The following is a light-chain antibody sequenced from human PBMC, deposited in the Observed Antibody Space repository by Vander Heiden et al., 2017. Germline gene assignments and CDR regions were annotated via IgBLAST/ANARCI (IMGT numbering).Light chain of an antibody. CDR1: QDIRNY. V-gene: IGKV1-33*01. Sequence: DIQMTQSPSSLSASVGDRVTITCQASQDIRNYLNWYQQKPGKAPKLLIYDASNLETGVPSRFSGSGSGTDFTFTISSLQPEDIATYYCQQDDNLPITFGQGTRLEIK. J-gene: IGKJ5*01. CDR3: QQDDNLPIT. CDR2: DAS.